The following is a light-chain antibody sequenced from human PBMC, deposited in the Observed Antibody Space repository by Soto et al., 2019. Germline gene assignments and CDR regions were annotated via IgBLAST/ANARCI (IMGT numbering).Light chain of an antibody. Sequence: EIVLTQSPATLSLSPGERATLSCRASQSVSRYLAWYQQKPGQAPRLLIYDASNRATGIPARFSGSGSGTDFTLTISSLEPDDFAVYYCQQRSNWPSFGPGTKVDIK. CDR2: DAS. CDR3: QQRSNWPS. CDR1: QSVSRY. J-gene: IGKJ3*01. V-gene: IGKV3-11*01.